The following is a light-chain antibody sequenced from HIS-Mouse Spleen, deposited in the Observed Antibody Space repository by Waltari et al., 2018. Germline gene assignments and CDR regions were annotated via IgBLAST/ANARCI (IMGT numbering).Light chain of an antibody. J-gene: IGLJ1*01. Sequence: QSALTQPPSASGSPGQAVTISCTVTRSYVGGYNHDSWYQQHPGKAPKLMIYEVSKRPSGVPDRFSGSKSGNTASLTVSGLQAEDEADYYCSSYAGSNNYVFGTGTKVTVL. CDR3: SSYAGSNNYV. CDR2: EVS. CDR1: RSYVGGYNH. V-gene: IGLV2-8*01.